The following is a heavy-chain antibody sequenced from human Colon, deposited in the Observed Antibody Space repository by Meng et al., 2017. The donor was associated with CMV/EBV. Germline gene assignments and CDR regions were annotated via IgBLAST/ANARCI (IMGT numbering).Heavy chain of an antibody. J-gene: IGHJ4*02. CDR2: IYHSGRT. Sequence: SMLSSNWCTFVRQPPWKGLEWIGDIYHSGRTHYNPSLQSRVTISVDKSKNQFSLKLSSVTAADTAVYYCARRILFSYDSSRIGLFDYWGQGTLVTVSS. CDR1: SMLSSNW. D-gene: IGHD3-22*01. CDR3: ARRILFSYDSSRIGLFDY. V-gene: IGHV4-4*02.